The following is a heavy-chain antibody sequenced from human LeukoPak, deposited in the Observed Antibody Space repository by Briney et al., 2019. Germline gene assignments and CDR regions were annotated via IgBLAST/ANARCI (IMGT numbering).Heavy chain of an antibody. CDR3: ARADSSSWYGDYFDY. Sequence: PGRSLRLSCAASGFTFSSYWMHWVRQAPGKGLVWVSRINSDGSSTSYADSVKGRFTISRDNAKNTLYLQMNSLRAEDTAVYYCARADSSSWYGDYFDYWGQGTLVTVSS. CDR1: GFTFSSYW. D-gene: IGHD6-13*01. J-gene: IGHJ4*02. V-gene: IGHV3-74*01. CDR2: INSDGSST.